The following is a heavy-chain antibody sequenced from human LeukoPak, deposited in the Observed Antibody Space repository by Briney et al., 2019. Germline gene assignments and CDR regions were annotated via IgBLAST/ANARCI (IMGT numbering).Heavy chain of an antibody. CDR3: ARARSGCSGYFCLPKNWFDP. J-gene: IGHJ5*02. CDR2: MNPNSGNT. V-gene: IGHV1-8*01. CDR1: GYTFTSYD. D-gene: IGHD3-22*01. Sequence: ASVKVSCKASGYTFTSYDINWVRQATGQGLEWMGWMNPNSGNTGYAQKFQGRVTMTRNTSISTAYMELSSLRSEDTAVYYCARARSGCSGYFCLPKNWFDPWGQGTLVTVSP.